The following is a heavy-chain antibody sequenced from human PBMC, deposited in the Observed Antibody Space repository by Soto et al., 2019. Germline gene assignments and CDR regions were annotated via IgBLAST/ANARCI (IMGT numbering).Heavy chain of an antibody. CDR2: IKQDGSEK. J-gene: IGHJ4*02. CDR3: ARSRNYDYVED. V-gene: IGHV3-7*05. Sequence: EVQLVESGGGLVQPGGSLRLSCAASGFTFSSYWMSWVCQAPGKGLEWVANIKQDGSEKYYVDSVKGRFTISRDNAKNSLYLQMNSLRAEDTAVYYCARSRNYDYVEDWSQGTLVTVSS. CDR1: GFTFSSYW. D-gene: IGHD3-16*01.